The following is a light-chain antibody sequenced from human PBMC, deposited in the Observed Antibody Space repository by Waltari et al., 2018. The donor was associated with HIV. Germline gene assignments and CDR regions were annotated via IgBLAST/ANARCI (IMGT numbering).Light chain of an antibody. Sequence: QSALTQPASVSGSPGQSITISCTGTSSDVGGYNYVSWYQQHPGKAPKLMIYDVSNRPSGVSNRFSGSKSGNTASLTISGLQAEDEADYYCSSYTSSSTLAWVFGGGTKLTGL. V-gene: IGLV2-14*01. CDR2: DVS. J-gene: IGLJ3*02. CDR3: SSYTSSSTLAWV. CDR1: SSDVGGYNY.